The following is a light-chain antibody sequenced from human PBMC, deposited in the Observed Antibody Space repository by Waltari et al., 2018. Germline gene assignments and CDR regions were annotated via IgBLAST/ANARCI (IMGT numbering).Light chain of an antibody. Sequence: QSVLTQPPSASGTPGQRVTITRSGSSSDIGGTTVHWYQQLPGTAPKLLIYLNNQRPSGVPDRFFGSKSGTSASLAIGGLQSEDESNYFCATWDDGLSGYVFGTGTKVTVL. CDR3: ATWDDGLSGYV. V-gene: IGLV1-44*01. CDR2: LNN. J-gene: IGLJ1*01. CDR1: SSDIGGTT.